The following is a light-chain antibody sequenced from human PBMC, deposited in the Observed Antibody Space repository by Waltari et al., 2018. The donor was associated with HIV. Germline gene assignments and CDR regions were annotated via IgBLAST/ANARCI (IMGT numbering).Light chain of an antibody. CDR3: QQFGSSPRT. V-gene: IGKV3-20*01. CDR2: GAS. Sequence: EIVLTQSPGTLSLSPGERATLSCRASQTVTTSYLAWYQQKPGQAPRLLNYGASSRATGIPDRFRGSGSGTDFTLSISRLEPEDFAVYYCQQFGSSPRTFGQGTKVEIK. J-gene: IGKJ1*01. CDR1: QTVTTSY.